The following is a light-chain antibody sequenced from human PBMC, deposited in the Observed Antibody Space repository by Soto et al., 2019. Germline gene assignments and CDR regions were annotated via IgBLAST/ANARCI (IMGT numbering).Light chain of an antibody. J-gene: IGKJ4*01. CDR3: QQYGSSTLT. CDR1: QSVSSSY. CDR2: GAS. Sequence: EIVLTQSPGTLSLSPGERATLSCRASQSVSSSYLAWYQQKPGQAPRLLTYGASSRATAIPDRFSGSGSGTDFTLTISRLEPEDFAVYYCQQYGSSTLTFGGGTKVEIK. V-gene: IGKV3-20*01.